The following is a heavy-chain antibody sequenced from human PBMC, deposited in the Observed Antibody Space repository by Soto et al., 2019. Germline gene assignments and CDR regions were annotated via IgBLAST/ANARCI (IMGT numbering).Heavy chain of an antibody. D-gene: IGHD2-15*01. Sequence: PSETLSLTCTVSGGSISSGDYYWSWIRQPPGKGLEWIGYIYYSGSTYYNPSLKSRVTISVDTSKNQFSLKLSSVTAADTAVYYCARLVAATEGWFDPWGQGTLVTVS. CDR1: GGSISSGDYY. J-gene: IGHJ5*02. CDR2: IYYSGST. CDR3: ARLVAATEGWFDP. V-gene: IGHV4-30-4*01.